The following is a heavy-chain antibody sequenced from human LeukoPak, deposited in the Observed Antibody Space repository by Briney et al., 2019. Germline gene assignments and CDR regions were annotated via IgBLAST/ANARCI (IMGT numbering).Heavy chain of an antibody. J-gene: IGHJ6*02. Sequence: SENLSLTCTVSGDSISGYYWSWIRQPAGKGLEWIGRIYTSGSTNYNPSLKSRVTISVDTSKNQFSLKLSSVTAADTAVYYCARHLTTEYYYYGMDVWGQGTTATVSS. V-gene: IGHV4-4*07. CDR2: IYTSGST. CDR3: ARHLTTEYYYYGMDV. CDR1: GDSISGYY. D-gene: IGHD4-11*01.